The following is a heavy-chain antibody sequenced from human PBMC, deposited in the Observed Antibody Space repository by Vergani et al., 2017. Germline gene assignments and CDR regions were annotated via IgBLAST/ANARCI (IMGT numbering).Heavy chain of an antibody. J-gene: IGHJ6*03. CDR1: GYTFTGYY. CDR2: INPNSGGT. V-gene: IGHV1-2*02. D-gene: IGHD4-11*01. CDR3: ARGQTTVTFGPNMDV. Sequence: QVQLVQSGAEVKKPGASVKVSCKASGYTFTGYYMHWVRQAPGQGLEWMGWINPNSGGTNYAQKFQGRVTMTRDTSISTAYMELSRLRSDDTAVYYCARGQTTVTFGPNMDVWGKGTTVTVSS.